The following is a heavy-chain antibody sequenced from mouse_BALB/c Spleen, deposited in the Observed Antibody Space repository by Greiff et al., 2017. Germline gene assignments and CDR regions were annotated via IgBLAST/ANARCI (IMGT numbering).Heavy chain of an antibody. CDR1: GFTFSSYT. Sequence: EVHLVESGGGLVQPGGSLKLSCAASGFTFSSYTMHWVRQTPEKWLEWVAYISNGSGSTYYPDTVKGRFTISRDNAKNTLYLQMSSLTSEDTAMYYCARHTGIRDAMDYWGQGTSVTVSS. CDR2: ISNGSGST. D-gene: IGHD5-2*01. J-gene: IGHJ4*01. CDR3: ARHTGIRDAMDY. V-gene: IGHV5-12-2*01.